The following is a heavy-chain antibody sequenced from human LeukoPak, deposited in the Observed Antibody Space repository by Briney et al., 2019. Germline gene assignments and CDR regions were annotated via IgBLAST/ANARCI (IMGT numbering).Heavy chain of an antibody. D-gene: IGHD6-19*01. V-gene: IGHV3-21*01. J-gene: IGHJ4*02. Sequence: GGSLRLXCAASGFTCSSYSMNWVRQAPGKGLEWVSSISSSSSYIYYADSVKGRFTISRDNAKNSLYLQMTSLRAEDTAVYYCARVPHKGIAVAGYYFDYWGQGTLVTVSS. CDR2: ISSSSSYI. CDR1: GFTCSSYS. CDR3: ARVPHKGIAVAGYYFDY.